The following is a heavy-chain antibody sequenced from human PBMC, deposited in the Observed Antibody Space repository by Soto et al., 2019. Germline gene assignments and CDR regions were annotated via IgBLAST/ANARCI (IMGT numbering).Heavy chain of an antibody. CDR1: GFTFSSYD. CDR3: ARDHRGFGDFDWLETYYFDY. J-gene: IGHJ4*02. V-gene: IGHV3-33*01. D-gene: IGHD3-9*01. Sequence: QVQLVESGGGVVQPGRSLRLSCAASGFTFSSYDMHWVRQAPGKGLEWVAVIWYDGSNKYYADSVKGRFTISRDNSKNTLYLQMNSLRAEDTAVYYCARDHRGFGDFDWLETYYFDYWGQGTLVTVSS. CDR2: IWYDGSNK.